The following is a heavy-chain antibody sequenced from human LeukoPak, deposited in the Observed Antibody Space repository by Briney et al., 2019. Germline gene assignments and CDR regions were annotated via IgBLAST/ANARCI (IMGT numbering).Heavy chain of an antibody. CDR3: VREAGGTYAFDV. J-gene: IGHJ3*01. Sequence: GGTLRLSCAASGFTFNTYWMHWVREGPGKGLVWVSHIDGDGSRASYADSVKGRFTISRDNAKNTLYLQMNSPRPEDTAVYFCVREAGGTYAFDVWGQGTMVTVSS. D-gene: IGHD3-16*01. CDR1: GFTFNTYW. V-gene: IGHV3-74*01. CDR2: IDGDGSRA.